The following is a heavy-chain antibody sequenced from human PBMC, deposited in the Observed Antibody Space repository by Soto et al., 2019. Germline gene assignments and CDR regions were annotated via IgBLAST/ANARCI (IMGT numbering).Heavy chain of an antibody. D-gene: IGHD2-2*01. Sequence: QVQLQQWGAGLLKPSETLSLTCAVYGGSFSGYYWSWIRQPPGKGLEWIGEINHSGSTNYNPSLKSRVTISVDTSKNHVSLKRSSVTAADTAVYYCARVGILGYCSSTSCYGRPHNWFDPWGQGTLVTVSS. V-gene: IGHV4-34*01. J-gene: IGHJ5*02. CDR2: INHSGST. CDR1: GGSFSGYY. CDR3: ARVGILGYCSSTSCYGRPHNWFDP.